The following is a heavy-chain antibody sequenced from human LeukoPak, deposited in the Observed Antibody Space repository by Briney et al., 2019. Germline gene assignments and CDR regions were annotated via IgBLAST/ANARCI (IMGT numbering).Heavy chain of an antibody. CDR3: AREGTLDGAYYYDSSGYSY. V-gene: IGHV1-69*13. J-gene: IGHJ4*02. Sequence: SVKVSCKASGGTFSSYAISWVRQAPGQGLEWMGGIIPIFGTANYAQKFQGRVTITADESTSTAYIELSSLRSEDTAVYYCAREGTLDGAYYYDSSGYSYWGQGTLVTVSS. CDR2: IIPIFGTA. CDR1: GGTFSSYA. D-gene: IGHD3-22*01.